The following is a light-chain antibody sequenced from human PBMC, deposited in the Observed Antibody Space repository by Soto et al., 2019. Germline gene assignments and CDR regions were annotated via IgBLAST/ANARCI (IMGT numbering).Light chain of an antibody. J-gene: IGKJ1*01. CDR2: GAS. CDR3: QQYETSPRT. Sequence: ELVLTQSPGTLSLSPGERATLSCRASQSVSSSYLAWYQQKPGQAPRLLIYGASSRATGIPDRFSGSGSGTDFTLTISRLEPEDFAVYYCQQYETSPRTFGQGTKVDIK. CDR1: QSVSSSY. V-gene: IGKV3-20*01.